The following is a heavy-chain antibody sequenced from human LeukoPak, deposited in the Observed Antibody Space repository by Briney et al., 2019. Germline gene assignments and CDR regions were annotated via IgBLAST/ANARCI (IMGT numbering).Heavy chain of an antibody. J-gene: IGHJ4*02. CDR1: GFTFSSYW. Sequence: GRSLRLSCAASGFTFSSYWMSWVRQAPGKGLEWVANIKQDGSETYYVDSVKGRFTISRDNAKNSLYLQMNSLRAEDTAVYYCARGFYPDRTMIVVVVDYWGQGSLVTVSS. CDR2: IKQDGSET. V-gene: IGHV3-7*03. CDR3: ARGFYPDRTMIVVVVDY. D-gene: IGHD3-22*01.